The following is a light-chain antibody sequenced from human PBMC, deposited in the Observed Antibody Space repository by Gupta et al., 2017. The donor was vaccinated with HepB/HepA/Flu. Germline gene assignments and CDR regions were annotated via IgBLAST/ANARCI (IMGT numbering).Light chain of an antibody. V-gene: IGLV3-25*03. CDR1: ALPKHY. CDR2: KER. CDR3: HSSDSSGNYVV. J-gene: IGLJ3*02. Sequence: SYALTQPPSVSVSPGHTARITCSADALPKHYGYWYQQKPGRAPLLVIYKERERSSEIPERFSGASSGTTVTLTTSGVQAEDGADYYCHSSDSSGNYVVFGGGTKLTV.